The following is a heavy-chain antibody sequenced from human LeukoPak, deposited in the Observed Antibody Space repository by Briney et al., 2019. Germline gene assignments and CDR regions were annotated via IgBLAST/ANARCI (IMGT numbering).Heavy chain of an antibody. D-gene: IGHD6-19*01. V-gene: IGHV3-66*01. CDR2: NSGGDA. CDR1: GFTFSITY. CDR3: TRVQFQWFDP. Sequence: GGCLRLSCTASGFTFSITYMAWVRQAPGKGLEWVSVNSGGDAYYADSVKGRFTIARDNSKKTLYLQMNNLRVEDTAVYYCTRVQFQWFDPWGQGTLVTVSS. J-gene: IGHJ5*02.